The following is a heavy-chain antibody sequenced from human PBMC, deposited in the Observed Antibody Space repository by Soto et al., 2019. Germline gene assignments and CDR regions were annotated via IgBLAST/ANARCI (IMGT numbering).Heavy chain of an antibody. CDR3: ARDSQQLESFRFDE. CDR1: GFTFSSYA. D-gene: IGHD6-13*01. CDR2: ISYDGSNK. Sequence: PVVSLRLSCAASGFTFSSYAMHWVRQAPGKGLEWVAVISYDGSNKYYADSVKGRFTISRDNSKNTLYLQMNSLRAEDTAVYYWARDSQQLESFRFDEWGKGNLVTVS. J-gene: IGHJ4*02. V-gene: IGHV3-30-3*01.